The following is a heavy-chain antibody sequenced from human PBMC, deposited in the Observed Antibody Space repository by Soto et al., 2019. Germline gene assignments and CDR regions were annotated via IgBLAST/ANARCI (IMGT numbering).Heavy chain of an antibody. CDR3: ARSEDY. CDR2: INHSGST. J-gene: IGHJ4*02. CDR1: GGSFSGYY. V-gene: IGHV4-34*01. Sequence: SETLSLTCAVYGGSFSGYYWSWIRQPPGKGLEWIGEINHSGSTNYNPSLKSRVTISVDTSKNQFSLKLSSVTAADTAVYYCARSEDYWGQGTLVTVSS.